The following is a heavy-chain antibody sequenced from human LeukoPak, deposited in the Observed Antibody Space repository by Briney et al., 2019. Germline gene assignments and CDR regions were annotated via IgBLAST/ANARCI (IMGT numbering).Heavy chain of an antibody. V-gene: IGHV3-30*03. CDR3: ARDPDYDSSGYYRDY. CDR2: ISYDGSNK. Sequence: GGSLRLSCAASGFTFSDYYMSWIRQAPGKGLEWVAVISYDGSNKYYADSVKGRFTISRDNSKNTLYLQMNSLRAEDAAVYYCARDPDYDSSGYYRDYWGQGTLVTVSS. CDR1: GFTFSDYY. D-gene: IGHD3-22*01. J-gene: IGHJ4*02.